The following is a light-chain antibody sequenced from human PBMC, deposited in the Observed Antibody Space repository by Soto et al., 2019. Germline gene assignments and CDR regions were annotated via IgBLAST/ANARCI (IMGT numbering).Light chain of an antibody. J-gene: IGKJ1*01. CDR3: QQYGSSGT. CDR1: QSVSNNY. Sequence: EIFLTQSPCTLSLSPVEIATLSCRASQSVSNNYLAWYQQKPGQAPRLLIYGASNRATGIPDRFSGSGSGTDFTLTISRLEPEDFAVYYCQQYGSSGTFGQGTKVDIK. V-gene: IGKV3-20*01. CDR2: GAS.